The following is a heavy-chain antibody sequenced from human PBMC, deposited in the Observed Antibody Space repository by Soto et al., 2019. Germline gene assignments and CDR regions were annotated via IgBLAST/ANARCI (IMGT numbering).Heavy chain of an antibody. CDR1: GYTFTSYY. V-gene: IGHV1-46*01. J-gene: IGHJ4*02. CDR2: INPSGGST. CDR3: ATTPPYYYDSSGSLDY. D-gene: IGHD3-22*01. Sequence: ASVKVSCKASGYTFTSYYMHWVRQAPGQGREWMGIINPSGGSTSYAQKFQGRVTMTRDTSTSTVYMELSSLRSEDTAVYYCATTPPYYYDSSGSLDYWGQGXLVTVYS.